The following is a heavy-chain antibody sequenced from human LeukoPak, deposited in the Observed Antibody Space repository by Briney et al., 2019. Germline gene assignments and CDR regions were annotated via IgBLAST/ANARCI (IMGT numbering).Heavy chain of an antibody. CDR3: ARDRYDLDY. CDR2: IKPSSGGT. D-gene: IGHD5-12*01. CDR1: GGTFSSYA. J-gene: IGHJ4*02. V-gene: IGHV1-2*02. Sequence: ASVKVSCKASGGTFSSYAISWVRQAPGLGLEWMGWIKPSSGGTSYAPKFQDRVTLTRDTSISTAYMELSRLTSDDTAVYYCARDRYDLDYWGQGTLVTVAS.